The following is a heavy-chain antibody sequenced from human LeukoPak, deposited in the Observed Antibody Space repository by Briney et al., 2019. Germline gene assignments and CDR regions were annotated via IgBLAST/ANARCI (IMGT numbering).Heavy chain of an antibody. Sequence: SETLSLTCTVSGGSISSSSYYWGWIRQPPGKGLEWIGRIYYSGSTYYNPSLKSRVTISVDTSKNQVSLKLSSVTAADTAVYYCARPTKQVVPAAYGDDAFDIWGQGTMVTVSS. CDR2: IYYSGST. CDR1: GGSISSSSYY. V-gene: IGHV4-39*07. CDR3: ARPTKQVVPAAYGDDAFDI. D-gene: IGHD2-2*01. J-gene: IGHJ3*02.